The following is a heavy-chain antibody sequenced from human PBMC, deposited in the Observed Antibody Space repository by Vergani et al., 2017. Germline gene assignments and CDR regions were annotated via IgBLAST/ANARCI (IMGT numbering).Heavy chain of an antibody. CDR1: GYTFIHYD. CDR2: MSLNSGNT. D-gene: IGHD6-6*01. J-gene: IGHJ4*02. Sequence: QVQLVQSGAEVRKPGASVKVSCKASGYTFIHYDISWVRQASGQGLEWMGWMSLNSGNTGYAQKFQGRITMTRDTSISTAFMELSSLTSDDTAVYYCVGGSSSTFDFWGQGTLVTVSS. V-gene: IGHV1-8*01. CDR3: VGGSSSTFDF.